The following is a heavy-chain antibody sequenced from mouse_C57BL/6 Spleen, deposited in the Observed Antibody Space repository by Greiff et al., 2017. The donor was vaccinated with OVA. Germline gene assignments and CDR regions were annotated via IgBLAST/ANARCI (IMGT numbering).Heavy chain of an antibody. Sequence: EVMLVESGGDLVKPGGSLKLSCAASGFTFSSYGMSWVRQTPDKRLEWVATISSGGSYTYYPDSVKGRFTISRDNAKNTLYLQMSSLKSEDTAMYYCARQGTVGAMDYWGQGTSVTVSS. V-gene: IGHV5-6*01. CDR3: ARQGTVGAMDY. J-gene: IGHJ4*01. CDR2: ISSGGSYT. D-gene: IGHD1-1*01. CDR1: GFTFSSYG.